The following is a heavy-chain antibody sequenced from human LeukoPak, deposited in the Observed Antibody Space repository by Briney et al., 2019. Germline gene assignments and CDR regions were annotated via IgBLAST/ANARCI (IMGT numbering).Heavy chain of an antibody. CDR1: GYTFTSYD. J-gene: IGHJ6*03. Sequence: ASVKVSCKASGYTFTSYDINWVRQATGQGLEWMGWMNPNSGNTGYAQKFQGRVTMTRNTSISTAYMELSSLRSEDTAVYYCARGKGVVLLWFGGPFYYYYMDVWGKGTTVTISS. V-gene: IGHV1-8*01. D-gene: IGHD3-10*01. CDR2: MNPNSGNT. CDR3: ARGKGVVLLWFGGPFYYYYMDV.